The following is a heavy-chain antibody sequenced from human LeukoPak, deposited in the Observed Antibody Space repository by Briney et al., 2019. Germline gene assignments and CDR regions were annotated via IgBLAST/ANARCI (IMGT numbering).Heavy chain of an antibody. CDR3: ARAVSGYDYYYYYYMDV. CDR2: IIPIFGTA. CDR1: GGTFSSYA. J-gene: IGHJ6*03. D-gene: IGHD5-12*01. V-gene: IGHV1-69*06. Sequence: SVKVSCKASGGTFSSYAISWVRQDPGQGLEWMGGIIPIFGTANYAQKFQGRVTITADKSTSTAYMELSSLRSEDTAVYYCARAVSGYDYYYYYYMDVWGKGTTVTVSS.